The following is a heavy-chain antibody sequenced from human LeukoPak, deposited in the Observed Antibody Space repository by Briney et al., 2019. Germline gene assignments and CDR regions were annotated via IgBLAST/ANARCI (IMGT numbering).Heavy chain of an antibody. CDR1: GFTFSNYG. J-gene: IGHJ3*01. V-gene: IGHV3-33*01. D-gene: IGHD6-19*01. Sequence: PGGSLRLSCAASGFTFSNYGMHWVRQAPGKGLEWVAVIWYDGSSKYYAESVQGRFTVSRDNSKNTLYLQMNSLRAADTAMYYCARPYYSSAWYGDAFDVWGQGTMVTVSS. CDR3: ARPYYSSAWYGDAFDV. CDR2: IWYDGSSK.